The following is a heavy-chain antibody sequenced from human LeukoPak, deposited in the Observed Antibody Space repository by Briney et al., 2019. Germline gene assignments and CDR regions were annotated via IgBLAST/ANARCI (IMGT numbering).Heavy chain of an antibody. D-gene: IGHD6-19*01. CDR1: GGSISSYY. CDR2: FYNSGST. Sequence: SETLSLTCTFSGGSISSYYWTWFRQPPGKGLEWIGSFYNSGSTSYNPSLVSRVTMSLDTSKSLFSLKLTSVTAADSAIYYCATTQQWLAIYYWGQGTLVTVSS. CDR3: ATTQQWLAIYY. V-gene: IGHV4-59*08. J-gene: IGHJ4*02.